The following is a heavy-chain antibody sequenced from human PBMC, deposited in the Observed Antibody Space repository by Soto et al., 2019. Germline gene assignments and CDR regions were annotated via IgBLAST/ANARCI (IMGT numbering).Heavy chain of an antibody. V-gene: IGHV1-46*01. Sequence: ASVKVSCKASGYTFTSYYMHWVRQAPGQGLEWMGIINPSGGSTSYAQKFQGRFTISRDNSKNTLYLQMNSLRAEDTAVYYCAKGLRSTAMVTTDYWGQGTLVTVSS. CDR2: INPSGGST. D-gene: IGHD5-18*01. CDR3: AKGLRSTAMVTTDY. J-gene: IGHJ4*02. CDR1: GYTFTSYY.